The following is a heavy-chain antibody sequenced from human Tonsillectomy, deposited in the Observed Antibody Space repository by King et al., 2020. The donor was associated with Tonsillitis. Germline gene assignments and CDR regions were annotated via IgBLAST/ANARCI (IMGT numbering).Heavy chain of an antibody. CDR1: GFTFDDYP. V-gene: IGHV3-43*01. J-gene: IGHJ4*02. D-gene: IGHD6-13*01. CDR3: VRQPISRSVLDS. CDR2: VGWDGGVD. Sequence: EVQLVESGGAVVQPGGSLRLSCVASGFTFDDYPMHWVRQSPGKGLEWVGLVGWDGGVDYYADSVRGRFTISRDNSRNSVYLQMRSLKTEDTAVYYCVRQPISRSVLDSWGQGTLVTVSS.